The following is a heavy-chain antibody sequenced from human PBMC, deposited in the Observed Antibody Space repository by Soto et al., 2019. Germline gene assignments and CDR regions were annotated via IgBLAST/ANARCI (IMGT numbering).Heavy chain of an antibody. J-gene: IGHJ4*02. CDR2: INPTTGGT. Sequence: ASVKVSCKASGYTFTSYYIHWVRQAPGQGLEWMGWINPTTGGTNYAPKFQGRVTMTRDTSNTTAYMERSRLRSDDTAVYYCARNYYDSSDRDYLDYWGQGTPVTVSS. CDR3: ARNYYDSSDRDYLDY. V-gene: IGHV1-2*02. CDR1: GYTFTSYY. D-gene: IGHD3-22*01.